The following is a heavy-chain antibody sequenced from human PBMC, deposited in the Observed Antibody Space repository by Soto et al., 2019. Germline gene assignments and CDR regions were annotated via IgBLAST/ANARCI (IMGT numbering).Heavy chain of an antibody. J-gene: IGHJ5*02. Sequence: GGSLRLSCAASGFTFSSYWMHWVRQAPGKGLVWVSRINSDGTGTSYADSVKGRFTISRDNAKNTLHLQMNSLRAEDTAVYYCGRGHAIFGTYNWFDPWGQGTLVTVSS. CDR2: INSDGTGT. V-gene: IGHV3-74*01. CDR1: GFTFSSYW. CDR3: GRGHAIFGTYNWFDP. D-gene: IGHD3-16*01.